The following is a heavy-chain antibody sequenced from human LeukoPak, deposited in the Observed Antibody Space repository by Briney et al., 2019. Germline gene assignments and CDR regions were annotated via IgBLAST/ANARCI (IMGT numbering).Heavy chain of an antibody. CDR3: ARGPSGWGFDY. CDR2: IYHSGST. Sequence: SETLSLTCTVSGGSISSYYWSWIRQPPGKGLEWIGYIYHSGSTNYNPSLKSRVTISVDTSKNQSSLKLSSVTAADTAVYYCARGPSGWGFDYWGQGTLVTVS. J-gene: IGHJ4*02. V-gene: IGHV4-59*01. CDR1: GGSISSYY. D-gene: IGHD6-19*01.